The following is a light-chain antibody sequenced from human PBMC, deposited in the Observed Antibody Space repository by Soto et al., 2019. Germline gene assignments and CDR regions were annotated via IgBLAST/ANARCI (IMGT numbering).Light chain of an antibody. J-gene: IGKJ2*01. CDR1: QSVGRN. V-gene: IGKV3-15*01. Sequence: DIVMTQSPVALSVSPGESAALSCRASQSVGRNFAWYQQRPGQAPRVLIYGTSTMATGVPTRFSGSGSGTEFTLTNSRLQTEDFAVYYFQQYNKCPYSFGPGNRLEIK. CDR3: QQYNKCPYS. CDR2: GTS.